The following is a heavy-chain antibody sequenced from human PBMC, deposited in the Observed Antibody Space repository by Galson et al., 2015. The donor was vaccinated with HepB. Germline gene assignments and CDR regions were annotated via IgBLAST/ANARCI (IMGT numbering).Heavy chain of an antibody. CDR1: GDRVSGNSAT. J-gene: IGHJ4*02. V-gene: IGHV6-1*01. CDR3: ARGRPSRSLDY. CDR2: TYYRSKWYN. D-gene: IGHD6-13*01. Sequence: CAISGDRVSGNSATYSWIRQSPSRGREWLGRTYYRSKWYNDYAVSVKSRITINPDTSKNQFSLQLNSVTPEDTAVYYCARGRPSRSLDYWGQGTLVTVSS.